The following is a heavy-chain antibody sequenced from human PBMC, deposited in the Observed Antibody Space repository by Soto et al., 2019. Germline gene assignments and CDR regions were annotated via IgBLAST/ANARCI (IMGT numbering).Heavy chain of an antibody. CDR1: GYTFTSYA. J-gene: IGHJ4*02. V-gene: IGHV1-3*01. Sequence: QVQLVQSGAEVKKPGASVKVSCKASGYTFTSYAMHWVRQAPGQRLEGMGWINAGNGNTKYSQKFQGRVTITRDTSASTAYMDLSSLRSEDTAVYYCARDRIMEGHSNFDYWGQGTLVTVSS. D-gene: IGHD3-3*01. CDR3: ARDRIMEGHSNFDY. CDR2: INAGNGNT.